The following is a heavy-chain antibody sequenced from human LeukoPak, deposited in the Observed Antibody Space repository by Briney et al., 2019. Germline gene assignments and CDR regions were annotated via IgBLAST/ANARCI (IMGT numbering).Heavy chain of an antibody. V-gene: IGHV3-23*01. CDR2: ISGSGDST. CDR1: GFTFSSYA. J-gene: IGHJ6*03. CDR3: ARRGYYMDV. Sequence: GGSLRLSCAASGFTFSSYAMSWVRQAPGKGLEWVSAISGSGDSTYYADSVEGRFTISRDNSKNTLYLQMNSLRAEDTAVYYCARRGYYMDVWGKGTTVTVSS.